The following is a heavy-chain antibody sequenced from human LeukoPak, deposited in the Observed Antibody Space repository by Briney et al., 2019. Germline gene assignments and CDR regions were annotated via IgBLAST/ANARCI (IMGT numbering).Heavy chain of an antibody. CDR2: IYYSGST. Sequence: PSQTLSLTCTVSGGSISSGDYYWSWIRQPPGKGLEWIGYIYYSGSTYYNPSPKSRVTISVDTSKNQFSLKLSSVTAADTAVYYCAREIYYGSGIDYWGQGTLVTVSS. CDR3: AREIYYGSGIDY. CDR1: GGSISSGDYY. V-gene: IGHV4-30-4*01. D-gene: IGHD3-10*01. J-gene: IGHJ4*02.